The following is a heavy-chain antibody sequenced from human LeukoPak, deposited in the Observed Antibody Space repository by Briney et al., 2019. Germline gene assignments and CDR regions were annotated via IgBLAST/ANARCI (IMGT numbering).Heavy chain of an antibody. V-gene: IGHV5-10-1*01. CDR1: GYSFTTYW. Sequence: VESLNTSCKGSGYSFTTYWLSWVRQMPGKGLEWMGRIDPSDSQTNYIPSFQGNVTISADKSITTAYLHLSSLKASDTALYYCARQDGRALYYFDYWGQGTLVTDSS. CDR2: IDPSDSQT. D-gene: IGHD5-24*01. CDR3: ARQDGRALYYFDY. J-gene: IGHJ4*02.